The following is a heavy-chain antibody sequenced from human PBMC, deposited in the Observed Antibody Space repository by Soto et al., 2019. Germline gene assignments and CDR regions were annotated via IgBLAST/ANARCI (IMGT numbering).Heavy chain of an antibody. J-gene: IGHJ5*02. CDR2: IIPIFGTA. CDR1: GGTFSSYA. Sequence: QVQLVQSGAEVKKPGSSVKVSCKASGGTFSSYAISWVRQAPGQGLEWMGGIIPIFGTANYAQKFQGRVTITADESTSTAYMGLSSLRSEDTAVYCCARGGIMITFGGVIVPVGWFDPWGQGTLVTVSS. CDR3: ARGGIMITFGGVIVPVGWFDP. V-gene: IGHV1-69*01. D-gene: IGHD3-16*02.